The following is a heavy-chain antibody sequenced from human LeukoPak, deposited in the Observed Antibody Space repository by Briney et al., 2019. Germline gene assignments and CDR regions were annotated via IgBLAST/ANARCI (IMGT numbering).Heavy chain of an antibody. D-gene: IGHD6-19*01. CDR3: ARVVQWLAD. CDR1: GFTVSSNY. CDR2: IRYDGSNK. J-gene: IGHJ4*02. V-gene: IGHV3-30*02. Sequence: GGSLRLSCAASGFTVSSNYMSWVRQAPGKGLEWVAFIRYDGSNKYYADSVKGRFTISRDNAKNSLYLQMNSLRAEDTAVYYCARVVQWLADWGQGTLVTVSS.